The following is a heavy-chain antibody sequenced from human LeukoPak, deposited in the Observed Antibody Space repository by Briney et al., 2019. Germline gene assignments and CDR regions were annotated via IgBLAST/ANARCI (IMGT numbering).Heavy chain of an antibody. Sequence: ASVKVSCKASGYTFTSYAMHWVRQAPGQGLEWMGWISAYNGNTNYAQKLQGRVTMTTDTSTSTAYMELRSLRSDDTAVYYCARDRRGSRYYYDSSVALHDYWGQGTLVTVSS. CDR3: ARDRRGSRYYYDSSVALHDY. CDR2: ISAYNGNT. V-gene: IGHV1-18*01. CDR1: GYTFTSYA. J-gene: IGHJ4*02. D-gene: IGHD3-22*01.